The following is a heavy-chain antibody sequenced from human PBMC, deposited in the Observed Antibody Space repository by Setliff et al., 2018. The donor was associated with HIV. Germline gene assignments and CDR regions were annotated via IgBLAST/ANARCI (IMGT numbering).Heavy chain of an antibody. CDR2: IYYSGST. Sequence: PSETLSLTCTVSGDSVSSRSYYWSWIRQPPGKGLEWIGYIYYSGSTNYNPSLKGRVTISVDTSKNQFSLKLTSVTASDTAVYYCARAAAGNTGPFDLWGQGSPVTVS. V-gene: IGHV4-61*01. J-gene: IGHJ4*02. CDR3: ARAAAGNTGPFDL. CDR1: GDSVSSRSYY. D-gene: IGHD4-17*01.